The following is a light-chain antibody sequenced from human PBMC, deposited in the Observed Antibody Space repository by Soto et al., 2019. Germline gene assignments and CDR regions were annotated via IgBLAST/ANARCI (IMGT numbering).Light chain of an antibody. J-gene: IGLJ2*01. CDR1: SSDVGSYNL. Sequence: QAASVSGSPGQSITISCTGTSSDVGSYNLVSWYQQHPGKAPKLMIYEGSKRPSGVSNRFSGSKSGNTASLTISGLQAEDEADYYCYSYAGSSTPVVFGGGTKVTV. CDR3: YSYAGSSTPVV. V-gene: IGLV2-23*01. CDR2: EGS.